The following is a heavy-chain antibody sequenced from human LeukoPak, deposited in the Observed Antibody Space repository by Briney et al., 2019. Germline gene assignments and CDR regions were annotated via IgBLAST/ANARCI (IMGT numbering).Heavy chain of an antibody. Sequence: SETLSLTCTVSGGSISSYCWSWIRQPPGKGLGWIGYICISGSTNYNPSLNIRVTISVDTAKNQFSLKLSSVTAADTAVYYCARLVGLPYRIAVAGRRGRFDPWGQGTLVTVSS. J-gene: IGHJ5*02. D-gene: IGHD6-19*01. CDR3: ARLVGLPYRIAVAGRRGRFDP. V-gene: IGHV4-4*08. CDR2: ICISGST. CDR1: GGSISSYC.